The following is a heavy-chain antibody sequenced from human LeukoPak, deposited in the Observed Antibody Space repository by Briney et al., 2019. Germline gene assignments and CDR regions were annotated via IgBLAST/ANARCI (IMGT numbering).Heavy chain of an antibody. CDR2: IKTDGSQI. J-gene: IGHJ4*02. CDR1: GFTFSSYE. D-gene: IGHD7-27*01. V-gene: IGHV3-7*01. CDR3: ARDLNWETY. Sequence: GGSLRLSCAASGFTFSSYEMNWVRQAPGKGLEWVANIKTDGSQIYYVDSVKGRFTISRDNAKNSLYLQMNSLRAEDTAVYYCARDLNWETYWGQGTLVTVSS.